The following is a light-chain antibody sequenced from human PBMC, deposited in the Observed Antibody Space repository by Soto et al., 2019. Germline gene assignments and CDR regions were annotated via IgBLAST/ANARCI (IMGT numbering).Light chain of an antibody. CDR1: QSVSSY. Sequence: EIVLTQSPATLSLSPGERATLSCRASQSVSSYLAWYQQKPGQAPRLLIYGASSRATGIPDRFSGSGSGTDFTLTISRLEPEEFAVYYCQQYGSSPAWTFGQGTKGDIK. CDR2: GAS. J-gene: IGKJ1*01. V-gene: IGKV3-20*01. CDR3: QQYGSSPAWT.